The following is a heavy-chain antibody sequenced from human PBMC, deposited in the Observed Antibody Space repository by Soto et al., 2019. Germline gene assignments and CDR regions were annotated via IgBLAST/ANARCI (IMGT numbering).Heavy chain of an antibody. CDR3: ATDRYGMDV. Sequence: GGSLRLSCAASGFTFSSDAMNWVRQTPGKGLEWVSALSGMGTSTFYADSVKGRFTISRDSSKNTLYLQMNSLRAEDTAVYYCATDRYGMDVWGQGTTVTVSS. V-gene: IGHV3-23*01. CDR1: GFTFSSDA. CDR2: LSGMGTST. J-gene: IGHJ6*02.